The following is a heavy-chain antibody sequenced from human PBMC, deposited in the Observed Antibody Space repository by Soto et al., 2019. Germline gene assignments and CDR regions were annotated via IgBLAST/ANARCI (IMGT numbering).Heavy chain of an antibody. CDR3: AHGSHGGNTYFDL. Sequence: VQLQESGPGLVRPSETLSLTCTVSGGSISSGNFYWSWIRQPPGKGLEWIGYIYFSGSTSYSPSLKSRLTISLNTSNHQCYLKLTSVTAADTAVDFCAHGSHGGNTYFDLWGQGALVTVS. CDR2: IYFSGST. J-gene: IGHJ4*02. V-gene: IGHV4-30-4*01. CDR1: GGSISSGNFY. D-gene: IGHD1-26*01.